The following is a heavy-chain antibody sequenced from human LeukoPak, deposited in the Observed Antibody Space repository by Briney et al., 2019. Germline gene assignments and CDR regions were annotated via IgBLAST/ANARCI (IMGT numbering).Heavy chain of an antibody. D-gene: IGHD3-9*01. V-gene: IGHV4-34*01. CDR1: GGSFSGYY. J-gene: IGHJ3*02. Sequence: PSETLSLTCAVYGGSFSGYYWSWIRQPPGKGLEWIGEINHSGSTNYNPSLKSRVTISVDTSKNQFSLKLSSVTAADTAVYYCARPGTISHDAFDIWGQGTMVTVSS. CDR2: INHSGST. CDR3: ARPGTISHDAFDI.